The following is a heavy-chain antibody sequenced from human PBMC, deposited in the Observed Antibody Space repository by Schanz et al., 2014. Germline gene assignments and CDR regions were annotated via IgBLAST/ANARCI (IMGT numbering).Heavy chain of an antibody. Sequence: EVQLVESGGGLVQPGGSLRLSCAASGFTFTTNAMSWVRQPPGKGLEWVSAISGNGGSTYFADSVKGRFTISRDNSKNTLYLQMNRLRAEDTAVYYCVKDEGLFSSSWNHGHFQHWGQGTLVIVSS. V-gene: IGHV3-23*04. CDR1: GFTFTTNA. CDR3: VKDEGLFSSSWNHGHFQH. CDR2: ISGNGGST. D-gene: IGHD6-13*01. J-gene: IGHJ1*01.